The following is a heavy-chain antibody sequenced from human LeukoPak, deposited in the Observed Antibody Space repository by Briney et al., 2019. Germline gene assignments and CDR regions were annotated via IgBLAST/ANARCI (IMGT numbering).Heavy chain of an antibody. D-gene: IGHD5-12*01. CDR3: TRDSPGYGAYDFD. CDR2: INEDESKE. J-gene: IGHJ4*02. Sequence: TGGSLRLSCAASGFTFRRYWMSWVRQAPGKGLEWVGNINEDESKEHYMDSVKGRFTISRDNAKNSLYLQMNSLRAEDTAVYYCTRDSPGYGAYDFDWGQGTLVTVSS. V-gene: IGHV3-7*04. CDR1: GFTFRRYW.